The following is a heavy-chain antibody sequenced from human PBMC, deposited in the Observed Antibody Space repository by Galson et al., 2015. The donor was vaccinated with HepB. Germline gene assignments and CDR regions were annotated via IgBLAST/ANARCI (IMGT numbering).Heavy chain of an antibody. CDR3: ARGGPYDSIREGDY. J-gene: IGHJ4*02. CDR2: ISSSSTI. Sequence: SLRLSCAASGFTFSSYSMNWFRQAPGKGLEWVSYISSSSTIYYADSVKGRFTISRDNAKNSLYLQMNSLRAEDTAVYYCARGGPYDSIREGDYWGQGTLVTVSS. D-gene: IGHD3-22*01. V-gene: IGHV3-48*04. CDR1: GFTFSSYS.